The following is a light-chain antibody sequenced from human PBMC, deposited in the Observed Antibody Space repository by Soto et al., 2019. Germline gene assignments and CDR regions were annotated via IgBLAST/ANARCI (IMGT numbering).Light chain of an antibody. V-gene: IGKV1-39*01. CDR3: QQSYSTLWT. J-gene: IGKJ1*01. CDR2: DAS. Sequence: DLQMTQSPSSLSASLGDRVTITCQASHDINNYLNWYQQKPGKAPKLLIYDASSLQSGVPSRFSGSGSGTDFTLTISSLQPEDFATYYCQQSYSTLWTFGQGTKVEIK. CDR1: HDINNY.